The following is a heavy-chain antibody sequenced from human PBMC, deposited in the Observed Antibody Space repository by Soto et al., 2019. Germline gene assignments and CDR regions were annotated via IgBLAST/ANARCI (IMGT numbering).Heavy chain of an antibody. CDR3: ARGFNWLDY. CDR1: GFTVSSNY. CDR2: IYSDGST. D-gene: IGHD1-20*01. Sequence: EVQLVESGGGLMQPGGSLRLSCAASGFTVSSNYMTWVRQAPGKGLEWVSVIYSDGSTNYADSVKGRFTISRDNSKNTLHLQMNSPRAEDTAVYYCARGFNWLDYWGQGTLVTVSS. V-gene: IGHV3-53*01. J-gene: IGHJ4*02.